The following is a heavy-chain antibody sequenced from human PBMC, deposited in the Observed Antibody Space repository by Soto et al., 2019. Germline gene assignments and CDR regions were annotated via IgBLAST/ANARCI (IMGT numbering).Heavy chain of an antibody. V-gene: IGHV4-59*01. CDR2: IYYSGST. D-gene: IGHD1-1*01. CDR1: GGSIRSYY. J-gene: IGHJ6*02. CDR3: ATDQGYAFDYYVLDV. Sequence: SETLSLTCTVSGGSIRSYYWSWIRQPPGKGLEWIGYIYYSGSTNYNPSLKSRVTISVDTSKNQFSLKLSSVTAADPAVYFCATDQGYAFDYYVLDVWGQGTMVTVSS.